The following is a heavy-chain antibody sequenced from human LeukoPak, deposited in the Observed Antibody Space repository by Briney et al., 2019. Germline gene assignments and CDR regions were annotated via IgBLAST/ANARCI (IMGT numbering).Heavy chain of an antibody. CDR2: ISWNSGNI. V-gene: IGHV3-9*01. CDR3: AKARGYSYAHFDY. Sequence: GGSLRLSCAASGFTFDDYAMHWVRQAPGKGLEWVSGISWNSGNIGYADSVKGRFTISRDNAKNSLYLQMNSLRTEDTALYYCAKARGYSYAHFDYWGQGILVTVSS. J-gene: IGHJ4*02. D-gene: IGHD5-18*01. CDR1: GFTFDDYA.